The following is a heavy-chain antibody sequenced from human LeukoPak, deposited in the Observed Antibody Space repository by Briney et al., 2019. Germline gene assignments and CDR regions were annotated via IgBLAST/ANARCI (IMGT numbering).Heavy chain of an antibody. V-gene: IGHV4-39*01. J-gene: IGHJ4*02. Sequence: SETLSLTCTVSGGSISSSSYYWGWIRQPPGKGLEWIGSTYYSGSTYYNSSLKSRVTISVDTSKNQFCLKLSSVTAADTAVYYCARLAWYYFDYWGQGTLVTVSS. CDR3: ARLAWYYFDY. CDR2: TYYSGST. D-gene: IGHD3/OR15-3a*01. CDR1: GGSISSSSYY.